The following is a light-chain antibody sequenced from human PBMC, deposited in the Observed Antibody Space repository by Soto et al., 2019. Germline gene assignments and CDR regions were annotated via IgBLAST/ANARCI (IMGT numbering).Light chain of an antibody. Sequence: EIVMTQSPATLSVSPGERATLSCRASQRISSNLAWYQHKPGQAPRILIYDASNRATGIPARFSGSGSGTEFTLTISSLESEEFADYYCQQCNDRLTFGGGTKVEIK. J-gene: IGKJ4*01. CDR2: DAS. CDR1: QRISSN. V-gene: IGKV3-15*01. CDR3: QQCNDRLT.